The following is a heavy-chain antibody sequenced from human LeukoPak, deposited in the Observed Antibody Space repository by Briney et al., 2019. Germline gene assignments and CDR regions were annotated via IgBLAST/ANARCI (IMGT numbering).Heavy chain of an antibody. D-gene: IGHD6-19*01. V-gene: IGHV3-23*01. Sequence: GGSLRLSCAASGFTFSSYAMSWVRQTPGKGLEWVSSITTSGSSAYYADSVKGRITISRDNSKNTLYLQMSSLRAEDTAVYYCAKDLSSVAVAGPHDYWGQGTLVTVSS. CDR2: ITTSGSSA. CDR3: AKDLSSVAVAGPHDY. CDR1: GFTFSSYA. J-gene: IGHJ4*02.